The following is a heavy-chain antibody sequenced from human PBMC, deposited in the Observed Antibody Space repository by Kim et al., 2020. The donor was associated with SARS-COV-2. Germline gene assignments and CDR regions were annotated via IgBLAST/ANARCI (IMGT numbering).Heavy chain of an antibody. CDR2: FDPEDAET. V-gene: IGHV1-24*01. CDR1: GYTLIELS. D-gene: IGHD6-13*01. Sequence: ASVKVSCKVSGYTLIELSIHWVRQAPGKGLEWMGGFDPEDAETIYAQKFQGRVTMTEDTSTDTAYMEVSSLRSEDTAVYYCATSSSAGRPNWLAPWGQGTVVTVSS. J-gene: IGHJ5*02. CDR3: ATSSSAGRPNWLAP.